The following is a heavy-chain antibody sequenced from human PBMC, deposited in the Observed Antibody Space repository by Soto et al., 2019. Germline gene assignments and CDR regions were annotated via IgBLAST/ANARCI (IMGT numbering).Heavy chain of an antibody. Sequence: HPGGSLRLSCAASGFTFSSYGMHWVRQAPGKGLEWVAVISYDGSNKYYADSVKGRFTSSRDNSKNTLYLQMNSLRAEDTAVYYRAKQLGPKYDAFDIWGQGTMVTVSS. CDR1: GFTFSSYG. V-gene: IGHV3-30*18. CDR3: AKQLGPKYDAFDI. D-gene: IGHD7-27*01. CDR2: ISYDGSNK. J-gene: IGHJ3*02.